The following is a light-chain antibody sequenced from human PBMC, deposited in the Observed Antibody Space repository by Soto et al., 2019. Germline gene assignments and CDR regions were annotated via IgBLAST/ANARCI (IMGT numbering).Light chain of an antibody. J-gene: IGKJ1*01. CDR3: QQYNTYSQGS. Sequence: EIVLTQSPDTLSLSPGERATLSCRASKSFSRSYLAWYQQKPGQAPRLLIYGASSRATGIPDRFSGSGSGTEFTLTISSLQPDDFATYYCQQYNTYSQGSFGQGTKVDI. V-gene: IGKV3-20*01. CDR1: KSFSRSY. CDR2: GAS.